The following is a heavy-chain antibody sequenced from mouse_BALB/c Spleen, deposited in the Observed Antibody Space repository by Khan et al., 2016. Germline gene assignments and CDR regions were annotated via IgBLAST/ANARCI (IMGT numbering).Heavy chain of an antibody. CDR3: TSDNIITTQHWNFDV. CDR1: GFTFSSYT. CDR2: ISSGGSYT. D-gene: IGHD1-1*01. J-gene: IGHJ1*01. V-gene: IGHV5-6-4*01. Sequence: EVELVESGGGLVKPGGSLKLSCAASGFTFSSYTMSWVRQTPEKRLEWVATISSGGSYTYYPDSVKGRSTITRDNAKHTLYLQISSLKSEDTAMFYWTSDNIITTQHWNFDVWGEGTTVTVSS.